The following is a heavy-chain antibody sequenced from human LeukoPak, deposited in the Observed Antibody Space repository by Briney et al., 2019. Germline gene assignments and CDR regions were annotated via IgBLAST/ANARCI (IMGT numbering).Heavy chain of an antibody. Sequence: ASVKVTCKPSGYTITSYGISWVRQAPGQGLEWMGWISAYNGNTNYAQKFQGRVTMTTDTSTSTAYMELRSLRSDDTAVYYCAKPIHYSRSYYYFDYWGQGSLVTVSS. CDR3: AKPIHYSRSYYYFDY. J-gene: IGHJ4*02. V-gene: IGHV1-18*01. CDR2: ISAYNGNT. CDR1: GYTITSYG. D-gene: IGHD1-26*01.